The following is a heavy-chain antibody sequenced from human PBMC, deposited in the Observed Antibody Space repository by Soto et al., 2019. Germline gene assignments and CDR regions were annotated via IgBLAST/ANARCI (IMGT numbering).Heavy chain of an antibody. CDR3: ARVEGSSYYFRHDL. CDR1: GGSITSGSYH. Sequence: KTSETLSLTCTVSGGSITSGSYHWSWIRQHPGKGLEWIGYIYYSGNSYYDPSLKSRVTISIDTSKNQVSLRLSSVSAADTAVYYCARVEGSSYYFRHDLWGRGTLVTVSS. J-gene: IGHJ5*02. D-gene: IGHD1-26*01. V-gene: IGHV4-31*03. CDR2: IYYSGNS.